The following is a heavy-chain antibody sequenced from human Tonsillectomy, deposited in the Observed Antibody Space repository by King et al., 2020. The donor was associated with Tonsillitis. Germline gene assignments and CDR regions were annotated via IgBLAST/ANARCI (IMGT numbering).Heavy chain of an antibody. CDR2: IYYTGST. D-gene: IGHD2-15*01. Sequence: VQLQESGPGLVKPSETLSLTCTVSNASTTSNYWSWIRQPPGKGLEWIGFIYYTGSTNYNPSLKSRVTISLDTSKNQFSLKLTSMTAADTAVYFCAREDCSGDSCYYFDYWGQGTLVTVSS. CDR1: NASTTSNY. J-gene: IGHJ4*02. CDR3: AREDCSGDSCYYFDY. V-gene: IGHV4-59*01.